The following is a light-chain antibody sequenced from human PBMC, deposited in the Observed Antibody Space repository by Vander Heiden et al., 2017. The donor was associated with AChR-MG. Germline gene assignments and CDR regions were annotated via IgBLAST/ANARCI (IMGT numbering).Light chain of an antibody. V-gene: IGKV1-39*01. CDR3: QQSYGVPRT. J-gene: IGKJ1*01. CDR2: CTS. CDR1: QTISTS. Sequence: DIQMTQSPSSLSASVGDSVTITCRASQTISTSLTWYQHKLGQAPKLLIYCTSSLQTGVPVRFRGSGSDTDFTLTITSLQPEDVATYYCQQSYGVPRTFGQGTKVEIK.